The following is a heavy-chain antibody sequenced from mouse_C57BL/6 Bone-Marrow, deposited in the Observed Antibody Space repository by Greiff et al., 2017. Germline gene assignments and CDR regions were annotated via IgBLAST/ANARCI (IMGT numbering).Heavy chain of an antibody. D-gene: IGHD3-3*01. V-gene: IGHV1-39*01. CDR2: INPYYGTT. CDR3: ARGDIAMDD. Sequence: VQLQQSGPELVMPGASVKLSCKASGYSFTDYNMNWVKQSNGKSLEWLGVINPYYGTTSYYQQFKVKATLTVDQSSSTAYVQLNSLTSEASAVYYCARGDIAMDDWSQGTAVTVSS. CDR1: GYSFTDYN. J-gene: IGHJ4*01.